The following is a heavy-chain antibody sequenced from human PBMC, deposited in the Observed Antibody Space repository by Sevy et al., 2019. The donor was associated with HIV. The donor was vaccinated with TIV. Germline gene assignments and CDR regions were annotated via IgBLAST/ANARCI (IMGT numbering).Heavy chain of an antibody. CDR1: GFTLSSYT. V-gene: IGHV3-48*02. Sequence: GGSLRLSCEASGFTLSSYTMNWVRQSPEKGLEWVATFDRTAITHYADAVKGRFIISRDTAKNSLFLQMNSLRDDDTAMYFCVRYERAIASHFDYWGRGTLVTVSS. D-gene: IGHD2-21*01. CDR2: FDRTAIT. J-gene: IGHJ4*02. CDR3: VRYERAIASHFDY.